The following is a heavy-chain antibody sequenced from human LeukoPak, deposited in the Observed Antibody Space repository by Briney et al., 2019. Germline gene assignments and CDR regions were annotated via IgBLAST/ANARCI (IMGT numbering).Heavy chain of an antibody. CDR3: AKGPTGNYYYYYMDV. J-gene: IGHJ6*03. V-gene: IGHV3-30*02. CDR2: IRYDGSNK. Sequence: GGSLRLSCAASGFTFSSYGMHWVRQAPGKGLEWVAFIRYDGSNKYYADSVKGRFTISRDNSKNTLYLQMNSLRAEDTAVYYCAKGPTGNYYYYYMDVWGKGTTVTVSS. D-gene: IGHD1-1*01. CDR1: GFTFSSYG.